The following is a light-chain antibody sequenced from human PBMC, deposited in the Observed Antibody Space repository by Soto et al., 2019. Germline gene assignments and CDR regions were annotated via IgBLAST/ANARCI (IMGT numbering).Light chain of an antibody. V-gene: IGLV2-8*01. Sequence: QSALTQPTSASGSPGQSVTISCTGPSSDVGGYNYVSWYQQHPGKAPKLMIYEVSKRPSGVPDRFSGSKSGNTASLTVSGLQAEDEADYYCSSYAGSNNVFGGGTKLTVL. J-gene: IGLJ2*01. CDR1: SSDVGGYNY. CDR3: SSYAGSNNV. CDR2: EVS.